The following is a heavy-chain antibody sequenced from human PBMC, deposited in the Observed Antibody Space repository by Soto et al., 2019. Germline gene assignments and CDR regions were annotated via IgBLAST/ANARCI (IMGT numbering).Heavy chain of an antibody. CDR2: IYYSGST. J-gene: IGHJ5*02. CDR3: ARDRSYYGSGGWFDP. CDR1: GGSISSGGYY. D-gene: IGHD3-10*01. V-gene: IGHV4-31*03. Sequence: PSETLSLTCTVSGGSISSGGYYWSWIRQHPGKGLEWIGYIYYSGSTYYNPSLKSRVTISVDTSKNQFSLKLSSVTAADTAVYYCARDRSYYGSGGWFDPWGQGTLVTVSS.